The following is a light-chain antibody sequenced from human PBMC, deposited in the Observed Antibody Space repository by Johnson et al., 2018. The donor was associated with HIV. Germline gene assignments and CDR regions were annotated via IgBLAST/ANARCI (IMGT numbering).Light chain of an antibody. V-gene: IGLV1-51*01. CDR2: DNN. CDR1: SSNIGNNY. Sequence: SVLTQSPSVSAAPGQKVTISCSGSSSNIGNNYVSWYQQLPGTGPKLLIYDNNKRPSGIPDRFSGSKSGTSATLGITGLQTGDEADYYCGTWDSSLSASYVLGTGTKVTVL. J-gene: IGLJ1*01. CDR3: GTWDSSLSASYV.